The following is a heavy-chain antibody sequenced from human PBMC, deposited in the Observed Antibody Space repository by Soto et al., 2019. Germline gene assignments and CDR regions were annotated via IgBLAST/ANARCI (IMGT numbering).Heavy chain of an antibody. CDR3: ASTAPRVPYSSSWDEAGY. D-gene: IGHD6-13*01. Sequence: SVKVSCKASGGTFSSYAISWVRQAPGQGLEWMGGIIPIFGTANYARKFQGRVTITADESTSTAYMELSSLRSEDTAVYYCASTAPRVPYSSSWDEAGYWGQGTLVTVSS. V-gene: IGHV1-69*13. CDR1: GGTFSSYA. CDR2: IIPIFGTA. J-gene: IGHJ4*02.